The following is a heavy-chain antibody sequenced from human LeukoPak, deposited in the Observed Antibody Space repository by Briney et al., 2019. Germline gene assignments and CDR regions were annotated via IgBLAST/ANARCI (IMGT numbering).Heavy chain of an antibody. V-gene: IGHV4-59*12. CDR2: IYYSGST. D-gene: IGHD1-26*01. CDR3: ASGRVPLSDY. Sequence: SETLSLTCTVSGGSISSYYWSWIRQPPGKGLEWMGDIYYSGSTTYNTSLMSRGTISVDTSKNQFSLKLSSVTAADTAVYYCASGRVPLSDYWGQGTLVTVSS. CDR1: GGSISSYY. J-gene: IGHJ4*02.